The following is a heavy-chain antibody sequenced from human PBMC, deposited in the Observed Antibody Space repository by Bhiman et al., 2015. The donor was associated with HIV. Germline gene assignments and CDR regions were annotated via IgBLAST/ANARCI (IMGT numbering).Heavy chain of an antibody. CDR3: ARGRIAAAQGNDAFDI. D-gene: IGHD6-13*01. Sequence: EVQLVESGGGLVQPGGSLRLSCAASGFTFSSYWMHWVRQAPGKGLVWVSRINSDGSSTNYADSVKGRFTISRDNAKNTLYLQMNSLRAEDTAVYYCARGRIAAAQGNDAFDIWGQGTMVTVSS. CDR2: INSDGSST. J-gene: IGHJ3*02. V-gene: IGHV3-74*01. CDR1: GFTFSSYW.